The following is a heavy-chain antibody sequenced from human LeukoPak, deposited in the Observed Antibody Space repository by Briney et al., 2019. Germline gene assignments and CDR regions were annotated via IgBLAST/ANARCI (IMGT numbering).Heavy chain of an antibody. CDR2: INHSGST. V-gene: IGHV4-34*01. Sequence: SETLSLTCAVYGGSFSGYYWSWIRQPPGKGLEWIWEINHSGSTNYNPSLKSRVTISVDTSKNQFSLKLSSVTAADTAVYYCATTGSGYYNWGQGTLVTVSS. CDR3: ATTGSGYYN. D-gene: IGHD3-3*01. CDR1: GGSFSGYY. J-gene: IGHJ4*02.